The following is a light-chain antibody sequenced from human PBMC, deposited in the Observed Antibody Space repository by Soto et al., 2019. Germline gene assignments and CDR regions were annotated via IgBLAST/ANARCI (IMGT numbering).Light chain of an antibody. CDR1: QSVGTS. Sequence: EIVMTQSPATLSVSPGERATLSCRASQSVGTSLAWYQQKPGQAPRLLIYPASARATGIPARFSGSGSATEFTLTISSLQSEDFAIYYCQHYYNWPPTFGQGTRVEIK. CDR3: QHYYNWPPT. J-gene: IGKJ1*01. V-gene: IGKV3-15*01. CDR2: PAS.